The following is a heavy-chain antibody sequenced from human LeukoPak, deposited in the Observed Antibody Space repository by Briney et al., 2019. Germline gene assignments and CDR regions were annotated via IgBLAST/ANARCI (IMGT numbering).Heavy chain of an antibody. V-gene: IGHV5-51*01. CDR1: GYSFTTYW. Sequence: GESLKISCKASGYSFTTYWIGWVRQVPGKGLEWVGIIYPADSTAKYSPSFQGQVTISVDKSISTAYLQWSSLKASDTAMYYCARHGSVPRWNYGSGNYFADYWGQGTLVTVSS. CDR2: IYPADSTA. CDR3: ARHGSVPRWNYGSGNYFADY. J-gene: IGHJ4*02. D-gene: IGHD3-10*01.